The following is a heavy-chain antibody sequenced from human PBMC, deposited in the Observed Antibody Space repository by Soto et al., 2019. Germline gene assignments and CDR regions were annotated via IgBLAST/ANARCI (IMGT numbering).Heavy chain of an antibody. Sequence: QVQLVESGGGVVQPGRSLRLSCAASGSTFSSYGMHWVRQAPGKGLEWVAVIWYDGSNKYYADSVKGRFTISRDNSKNTLYLQMNSLRAEDTAVYYCASINLGYCSSTSCYEFDYWGQGTLVTVSS. CDR2: IWYDGSNK. D-gene: IGHD2-2*01. CDR3: ASINLGYCSSTSCYEFDY. CDR1: GSTFSSYG. V-gene: IGHV3-33*01. J-gene: IGHJ4*02.